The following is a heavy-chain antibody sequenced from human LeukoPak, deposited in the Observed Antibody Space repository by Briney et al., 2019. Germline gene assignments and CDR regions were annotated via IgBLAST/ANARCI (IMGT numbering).Heavy chain of an antibody. J-gene: IGHJ1*01. V-gene: IGHV3-23*01. CDR2: ISGSGGIT. CDR1: GFTFSSYA. D-gene: IGHD3-22*01. Sequence: GGSLRLSCAASGFTFSSYAMSWVRQAPGKGLEGVSGISGSGGITNYVDSVKGRFTISRDNSKNTLYLQMNSLRAEDTAVYYCAKRDFYDSSGYAPLFQHWGQGTLVTVSS. CDR3: AKRDFYDSSGYAPLFQH.